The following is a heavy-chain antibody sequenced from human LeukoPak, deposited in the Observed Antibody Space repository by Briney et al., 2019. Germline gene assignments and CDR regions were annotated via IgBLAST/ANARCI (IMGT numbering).Heavy chain of an antibody. CDR1: GGSISSYY. D-gene: IGHD6-13*01. V-gene: IGHV4-59*12. J-gene: IGHJ3*02. Sequence: SETLSLTCTVSGGSISSYYWNWIRQPPGKGLEWIGYIYYSGSTNYNPSLKSRVTISVDTSKNQFSLKLSPVTAADTAFYYCARDGASSSSFPGGPFDIWGQGTMVTVSS. CDR2: IYYSGST. CDR3: ARDGASSSSFPGGPFDI.